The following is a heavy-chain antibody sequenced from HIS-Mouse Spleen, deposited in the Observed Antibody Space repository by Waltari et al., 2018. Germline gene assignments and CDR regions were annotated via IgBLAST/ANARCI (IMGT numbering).Heavy chain of an antibody. V-gene: IGHV1-8*01. J-gene: IGHJ5*02. CDR1: GYTFPSYD. CDR3: ARIGSHRRGYSYGYWFDP. D-gene: IGHD5-18*01. Sequence: QVQLVQSGAEVKKPGASVKVSCKASGYTFPSYDIKRVRQATGQRLEWMGWMNPNSGNTGYAQKFQGRVTMTRNTSISTAYMELSSLRSEDTAVYYCARIGSHRRGYSYGYWFDPWGQGTLVTVSS. CDR2: MNPNSGNT.